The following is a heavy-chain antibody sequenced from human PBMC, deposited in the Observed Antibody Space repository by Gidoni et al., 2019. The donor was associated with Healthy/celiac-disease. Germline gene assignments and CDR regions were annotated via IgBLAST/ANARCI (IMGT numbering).Heavy chain of an antibody. CDR2: IYYSGST. CDR1: GGSISSSSYY. Sequence: QLQLQESGPGLVKPSETLSLTCTVSGGSISSSSYYWGWIRQPPGKGLEWIGSIYYSGSTYYNPSLKSRVTISVDTSKNQFSLKLSSVTAADTAVYYCARHGYDSSGYFDYWGQGTLVTVSS. D-gene: IGHD3-22*01. V-gene: IGHV4-39*01. J-gene: IGHJ4*02. CDR3: ARHGYDSSGYFDY.